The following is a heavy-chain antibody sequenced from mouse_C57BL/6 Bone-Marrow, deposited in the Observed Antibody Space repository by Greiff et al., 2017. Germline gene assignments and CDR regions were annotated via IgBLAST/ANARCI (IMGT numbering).Heavy chain of an antibody. V-gene: IGHV10-1*01. D-gene: IGHD1-1*01. CDR3: VMHGPIRHYGSSSYYFDY. Sequence: EVKLVESGGGLVQPKGSLKHSCAASGFSFNTYAMNWVRQAPGKGLEWVARIRSKSNNYATYYADSVKDRFTISRDDSESMLYLQMNNLKTEDTAMYYCVMHGPIRHYGSSSYYFDYCGQGTTLTVSS. CDR2: IRSKSNNYAT. J-gene: IGHJ2*01. CDR1: GFSFNTYA.